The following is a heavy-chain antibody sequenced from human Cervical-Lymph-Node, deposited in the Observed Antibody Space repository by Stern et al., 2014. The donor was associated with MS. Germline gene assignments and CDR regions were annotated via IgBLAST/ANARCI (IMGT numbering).Heavy chain of an antibody. CDR2: LFPVFGTP. CDR3: ALSSETSDRWYSLGYDL. V-gene: IGHV1-69*01. D-gene: IGHD6-13*01. CDR1: GGTFSKFP. J-gene: IGHJ5*02. Sequence: EQLLESGDEVTKPGSSVKVSCKASGGTFSKFPSSWVRQAPGHGLEWMGGLFPVFGTPTYAQEFRGRVTITADVSTSTVYMELSSLRSDDTAVYYCALSSETSDRWYSLGYDLWGQGTLVTVSS.